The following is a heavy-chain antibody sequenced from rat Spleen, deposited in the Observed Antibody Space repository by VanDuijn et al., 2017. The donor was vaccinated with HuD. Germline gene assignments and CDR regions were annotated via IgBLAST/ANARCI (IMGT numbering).Heavy chain of an antibody. CDR3: ARHEGYGSYGDY. Sequence: EVQLVESDGGLVQPGRSLKLSCAASGFTFSDYNMAWVRQAPKKGLEWVATIRYEGSTTYYGDSVKGRFTTARDNAKSTLHLEMNSLRSEDTATYYCARHEGYGSYGDYWGQGVMVTVSS. CDR2: IRYEGSTT. CDR1: GFTFSDYN. J-gene: IGHJ2*01. V-gene: IGHV5-7*01. D-gene: IGHD1-8*01.